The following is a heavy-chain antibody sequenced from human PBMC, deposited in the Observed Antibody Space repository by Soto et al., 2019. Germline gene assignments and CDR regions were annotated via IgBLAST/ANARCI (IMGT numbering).Heavy chain of an antibody. CDR2: ISYDGSNK. D-gene: IGHD6-13*01. V-gene: IGHV3-30-3*02. CDR3: AEAGTLPHDAFDI. CDR1: GFTFSSYA. J-gene: IGHJ3*02. Sequence: GGSLRLSCAASGFTFSSYAMHWVRQAPGKGLEWVAVISYDGSNKYYADSVKGRFTISRDNSKNTLYLQMNSLRAEDTAVYYCAEAGTLPHDAFDIWGQGTMVTVSS.